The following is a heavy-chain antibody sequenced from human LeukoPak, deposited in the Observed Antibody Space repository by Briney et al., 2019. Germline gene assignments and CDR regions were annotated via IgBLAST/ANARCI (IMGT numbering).Heavy chain of an antibody. CDR1: GGTFSSYA. CDR3: ARVENWNDRYMDA. V-gene: IGHV1-69*06. CDR2: IIPIFGTA. D-gene: IGHD1-1*01. Sequence: SVKVSCKASGGTFSSYAISWVRQAPGQGLEWMGGIIPIFGTANYAQKFQGRVTITADKSTSTAYMELSSLRSEDTAVYYCARVENWNDRYMDAWGKGTTVTVSS. J-gene: IGHJ6*03.